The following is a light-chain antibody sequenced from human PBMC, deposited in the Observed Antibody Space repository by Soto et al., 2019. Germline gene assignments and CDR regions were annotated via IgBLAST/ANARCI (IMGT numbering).Light chain of an antibody. CDR3: CLYAGSYV. V-gene: IGLV2-23*01. CDR2: EDS. J-gene: IGLJ1*01. Sequence: QSVLTQPASVSGSPGQSITISCTGTSSDVGTYNAVSWYQQQPGKAPTLMIYEDSKRPSGVSNRFSGSKSGDTASLTISGLQNEDEAAYYCCLYAGSYVFGTGTKLTVL. CDR1: SSDVGTYNA.